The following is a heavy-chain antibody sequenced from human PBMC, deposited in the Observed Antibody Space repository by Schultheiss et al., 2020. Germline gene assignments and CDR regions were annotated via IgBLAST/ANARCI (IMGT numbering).Heavy chain of an antibody. CDR2: INPNSGGT. CDR3: AADNVLLWFRESGHAFDI. J-gene: IGHJ3*02. V-gene: IGHV1-2*02. Sequence: ASVKVSCKASGFTFTSSAMHWVRQAPGQGLEWMGWINPNSGGTNYAQKFQGRVTMTRNTSISTAYMELSSLRSEDTAVYYCAADNVLLWFRESGHAFDIWGQGTMVTVSS. CDR1: GFTFTSSA. D-gene: IGHD3-10*01.